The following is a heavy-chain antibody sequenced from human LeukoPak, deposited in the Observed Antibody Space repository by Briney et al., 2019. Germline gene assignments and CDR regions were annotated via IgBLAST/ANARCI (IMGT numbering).Heavy chain of an antibody. V-gene: IGHV4-61*08. CDR2: IYYSGST. Sequence: PSETLSLTCTVSGGSISSGDYYCSWIRQPPGKGLEWIGYIYYSGSTNYNPSLKSRVTISVDTSKNQFSLKLSSVTAADTAVYYCASHPLYCGGDCYSGPFDYWGQGTLVTVSS. CDR1: GGSISSGDYY. CDR3: ASHPLYCGGDCYSGPFDY. D-gene: IGHD2-21*02. J-gene: IGHJ4*02.